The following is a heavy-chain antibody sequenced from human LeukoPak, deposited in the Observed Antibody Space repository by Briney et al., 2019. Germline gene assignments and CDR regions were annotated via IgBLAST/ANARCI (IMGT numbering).Heavy chain of an antibody. CDR1: GCSFRYSA. V-gene: IGHV3-23*01. D-gene: IGHD1-1*01. J-gene: IGHJ5*02. CDR2: ISDTGGRT. Sequence: GGALTLSCLYCGCSFRYSAVIGVGHSPAGELNGVSSISDTGGRTYYADSLKDRFTINRDNSRNTVNLEMIGVRADDTYRYYCAKGGQDFEFWRFDLWGQGILVIVSS. CDR3: AKGGQDFEFWRFDL.